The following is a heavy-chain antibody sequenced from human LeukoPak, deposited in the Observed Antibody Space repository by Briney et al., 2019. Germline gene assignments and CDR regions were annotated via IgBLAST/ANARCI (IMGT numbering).Heavy chain of an antibody. CDR1: GGSISSYY. CDR3: ARGRYLRFLDGYYMDV. J-gene: IGHJ6*03. V-gene: IGHV4-59*01. Sequence: SETLSLTCTVSGGSISSYYWSWIRQPPGQGLGWIGYIYYSGSTNYNPSLESRVTISVDTSKHQFSLQPSSVTAADTAVYYCARGRYLRFLDGYYMDVWGKGTTVTVSS. D-gene: IGHD3-3*01. CDR2: IYYSGST.